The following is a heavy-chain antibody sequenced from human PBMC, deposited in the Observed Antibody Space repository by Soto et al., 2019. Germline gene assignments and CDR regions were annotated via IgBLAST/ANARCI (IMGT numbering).Heavy chain of an antibody. V-gene: IGHV2-5*02. D-gene: IGHD6-19*01. CDR1: GFSLSTSGVG. J-gene: IGHJ4*02. CDR2: IYWDDDK. CDR3: AHRGGIAVLDY. Sequence: QITLKESGPTLVKPTQTLTLTCTFSGFSLSTSGVGVGWIRQPPGKALEWLALIYWDDDKRYTPSLKSRLTLPKETSKNQVGLTTTNMDPVDTAAYYCAHRGGIAVLDYWGQGTLVTVSS.